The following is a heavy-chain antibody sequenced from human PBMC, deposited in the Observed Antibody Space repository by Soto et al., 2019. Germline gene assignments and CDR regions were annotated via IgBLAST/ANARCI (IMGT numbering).Heavy chain of an antibody. CDR2: ISTSSSYT. CDR3: ARGSVGAAGPY. D-gene: IGHD6-13*01. CDR1: GFTFSDYY. V-gene: IGHV3-11*06. Sequence: GGSLRLSCAASGFTFSDYYMIWIRQAPGKGLEWISYISTSSSYTNYADSVKGRFTISRDNAKNSLYLQMNSLRAEDTAVYYCARGSVGAAGPYWGQGTLVTVSS. J-gene: IGHJ4*02.